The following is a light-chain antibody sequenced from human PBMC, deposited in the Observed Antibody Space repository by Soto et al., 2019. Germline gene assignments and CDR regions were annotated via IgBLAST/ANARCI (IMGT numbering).Light chain of an antibody. CDR3: QQTYSTPTWT. CDR1: QSIASY. J-gene: IGKJ1*01. Sequence: DIQMTQSPSSLSASVGDRVIVTCRASQSIASYLNWYQQQPGKAPKLLIYAASTLHGGVPSRFSGSGSGTDFKLTISSLQPEDCATYYCQQTYSTPTWTFGQGTEVEIK. V-gene: IGKV1-39*01. CDR2: AAS.